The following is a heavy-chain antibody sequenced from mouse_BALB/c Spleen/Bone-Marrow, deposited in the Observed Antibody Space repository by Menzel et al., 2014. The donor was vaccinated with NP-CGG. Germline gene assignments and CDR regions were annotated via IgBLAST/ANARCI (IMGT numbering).Heavy chain of an antibody. D-gene: IGHD4-1*01. CDR3: AREANWNFDY. CDR1: GYTFTSYY. V-gene: IGHV1S56*01. J-gene: IGHJ2*01. Sequence: VQLQQSGPELVKPGASVRISCKAAGYTFTSYYIHWVKQRPGQGLQWIGWICPGNVNTKYNEKFKGKATLTADKSSSTAYIQLSSLTSEDSAVYFCAREANWNFDYWGQGTTLTVSS. CDR2: ICPGNVNT.